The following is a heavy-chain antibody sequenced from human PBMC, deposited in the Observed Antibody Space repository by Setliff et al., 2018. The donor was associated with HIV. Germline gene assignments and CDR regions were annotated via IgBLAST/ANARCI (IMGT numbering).Heavy chain of an antibody. D-gene: IGHD3-10*01. CDR3: ARDQADTYNYLLSGAFDF. V-gene: IGHV4-4*09. Sequence: PSETLSLTCAVYGGSFSAYYWSWIRQPPGKGLEFIGHIHTSGSTNYNPSLKSRVTISVDTSKNQFSLKLSSVTAADTALYYCARDQADTYNYLLSGAFDFWGQGTMVTVSS. J-gene: IGHJ3*01. CDR2: IHTSGST. CDR1: GGSFSAYY.